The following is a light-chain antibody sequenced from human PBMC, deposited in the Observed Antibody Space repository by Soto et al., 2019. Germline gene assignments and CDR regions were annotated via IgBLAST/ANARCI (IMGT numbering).Light chain of an antibody. CDR2: GAS. J-gene: IGKJ4*01. CDR1: QSISSY. CDR3: QRSYSAPLT. V-gene: IGKV1-39*01. Sequence: DIQMTQSPSSLSASVGDRVTITCRASQSISSYLNWYQQKPGKAPKLLIYGASSLQSGVPSRFSGSGSGTDFTLTISSLQPEDFATYYCQRSYSAPLTFGGGTRVEI.